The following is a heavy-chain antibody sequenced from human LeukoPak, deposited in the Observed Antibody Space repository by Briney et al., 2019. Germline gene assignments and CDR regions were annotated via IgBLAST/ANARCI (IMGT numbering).Heavy chain of an antibody. CDR1: GFTFSIYW. D-gene: IGHD1-26*01. J-gene: IGHJ4*02. CDR3: ARCARDKVSGSYYGLDY. Sequence: GRSLRLSCAASGFTFSIYWMHWVRQAPGKGLVWVSHINSDGSSTSYADSVKGRFTISRDNAKNTLYLQMNSLRAEDTGVFYCARCARDKVSGSYYGLDYWGQGTLVTVSS. V-gene: IGHV3-74*01. CDR2: INSDGSST.